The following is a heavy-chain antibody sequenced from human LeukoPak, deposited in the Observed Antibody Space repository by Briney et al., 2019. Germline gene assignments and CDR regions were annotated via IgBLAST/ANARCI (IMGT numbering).Heavy chain of an antibody. CDR1: GFTFSSYSMN. CDR2: IYYSGST. D-gene: IGHD4-17*01. V-gene: IGHV4-39*01. Sequence: PGGSLRLSCAASGFTFSSYSMNWVRQAPGKGLEWIGSIYYSGSTYYNPSLKSRVTISVDTSKNQFSLKLSSVTAADTAVYYCARLDTGYYYYMDVWGKGTTVTVSS. CDR3: ARLDTGYYYYMDV. J-gene: IGHJ6*03.